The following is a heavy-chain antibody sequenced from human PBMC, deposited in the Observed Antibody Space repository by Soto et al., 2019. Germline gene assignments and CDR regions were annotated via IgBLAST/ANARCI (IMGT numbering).Heavy chain of an antibody. CDR1: GFNFDNYG. CDR2: ITYDGSNK. CDR3: AKDRVGGTFYTPLGF. V-gene: IGHV3-30*18. D-gene: IGHD1-7*01. J-gene: IGHJ4*02. Sequence: QPGGSLRLSCQAPGFNFDNYGMHWVRQAPGKGLEWVAVITYDGSNKYYADSVKGRFTISRDNSKNTLSLHLNTLKPEDTAVYHCAKDRVGGTFYTPLGFWGQGTLVTVSS.